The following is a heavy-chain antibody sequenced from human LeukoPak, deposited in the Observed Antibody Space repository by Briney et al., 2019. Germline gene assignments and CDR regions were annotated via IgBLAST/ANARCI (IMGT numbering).Heavy chain of an antibody. CDR3: AKLHMTFDY. CDR1: RGTFISYA. Sequence: ASVKVSCKASRGTFISYAISWVRQAPGQGLEGMGGIIPIFGTANYAQKFQGRVTITADESTSTAYMELSSPRSEDTAVYYCAKLHMTFDYWGEGTLVTVSS. J-gene: IGHJ4*02. D-gene: IGHD1-7*01. V-gene: IGHV1-69*13. CDR2: IIPIFGTA.